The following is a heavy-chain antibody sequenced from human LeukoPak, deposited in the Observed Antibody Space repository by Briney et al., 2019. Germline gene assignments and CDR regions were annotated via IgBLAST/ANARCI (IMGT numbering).Heavy chain of an antibody. CDR3: ARASCGGDCYPVTYYYYYTDV. CDR2: IIPIFGTA. V-gene: IGHV1-69*13. CDR1: GGTFSSYA. Sequence: SVKVSCKASGGTFSSYAISWVRQAPGQGLEWMGGIIPIFGTANYAQKFQGRVTITADESTSTAYMELSSLRSEDTAVYYCARASCGGDCYPVTYYYYYTDVSGKGTTVTVSS. J-gene: IGHJ6*03. D-gene: IGHD2-21*01.